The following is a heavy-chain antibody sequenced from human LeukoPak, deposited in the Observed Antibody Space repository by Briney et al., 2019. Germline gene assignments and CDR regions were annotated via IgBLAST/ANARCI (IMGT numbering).Heavy chain of an antibody. Sequence: NPSETLSLTCSVSGGSISSYYWSWIRQPPGKGLEWIGYIYYSGSTNYNPSLKSRVTISVDTSKNQFSLKLSSVTAADTAVYYCARLQAFGELLFDYWGQGTLVTVSS. CDR1: GGSISSYY. D-gene: IGHD3-10*01. V-gene: IGHV4-59*08. CDR2: IYYSGST. CDR3: ARLQAFGELLFDY. J-gene: IGHJ4*02.